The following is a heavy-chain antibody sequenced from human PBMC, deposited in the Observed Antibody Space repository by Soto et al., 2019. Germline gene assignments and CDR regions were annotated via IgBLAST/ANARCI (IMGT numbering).Heavy chain of an antibody. CDR2: ISYDGSNK. D-gene: IGHD3-10*01. CDR1: GFTFSSYA. Sequence: GGSLRLSCAASGFTFSSYAMHWVRQAPGKGLEWVAVISYDGSNKYYADSVKGRFTISRGNSKNTLYLQMNSLRAEDTAVYYCAKDPDAIGSWFGESPPTAWFDPWGQGTLVTVSS. CDR3: AKDPDAIGSWFGESPPTAWFDP. J-gene: IGHJ5*02. V-gene: IGHV3-30-3*01.